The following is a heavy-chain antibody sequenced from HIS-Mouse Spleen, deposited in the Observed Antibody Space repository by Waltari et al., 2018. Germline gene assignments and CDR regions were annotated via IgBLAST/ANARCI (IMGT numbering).Heavy chain of an antibody. V-gene: IGHV1-46*03. CDR3: ASAYCSSTSCYPTDY. Sequence: HGLEWMGIINPSGGSTSYAQKFQGRVTMTRDTSTSTVYMELSSLRSEDTAVYYCASAYCSSTSCYPTDYWGQGTLVTVSS. J-gene: IGHJ4*02. CDR2: INPSGGST. D-gene: IGHD2-2*01.